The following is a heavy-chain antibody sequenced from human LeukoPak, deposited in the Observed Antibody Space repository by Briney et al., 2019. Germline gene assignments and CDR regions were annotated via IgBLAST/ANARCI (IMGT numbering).Heavy chain of an antibody. CDR1: GYTFTSYY. D-gene: IGHD3-3*01. Sequence: ASVKVSCKASGYTFTSYYMHWVRQAPGQGLEWMGIINPSGGSTSYAQKFQGRVTMTRDMSTSTVYMELSSLRSEDTAVYYCARNYRFTIFGVVIRNYYYMDVWGKGTTVTVSS. CDR3: ARNYRFTIFGVVIRNYYYMDV. CDR2: INPSGGST. V-gene: IGHV1-46*01. J-gene: IGHJ6*03.